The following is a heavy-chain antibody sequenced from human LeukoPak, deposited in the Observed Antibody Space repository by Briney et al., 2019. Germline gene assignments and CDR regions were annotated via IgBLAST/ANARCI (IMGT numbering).Heavy chain of an antibody. J-gene: IGHJ3*02. CDR1: GFTFSSYG. CDR3: AKDIDYGDYVEALDI. D-gene: IGHD4-17*01. V-gene: IGHV3-30*18. Sequence: GGSLRLSCAASGFTFSSYGMHWVRQAPGKGLEWVAVISYDGSNKYYADSVKGRFTISRDNSKNTLYLQMNSLRAEDTAVYYCAKDIDYGDYVEALDIWGQGTMVTVSS. CDR2: ISYDGSNK.